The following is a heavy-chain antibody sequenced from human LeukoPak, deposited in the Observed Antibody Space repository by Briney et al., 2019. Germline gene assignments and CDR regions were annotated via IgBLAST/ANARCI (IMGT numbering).Heavy chain of an antibody. CDR3: ARLAPGNYDILTGDPKVVFDY. CDR1: GGSISSFF. CDR2: VHSSGST. D-gene: IGHD3-9*01. Sequence: ETLSLPCTVSGGSISSFFWSWIRQPPGKGLEWIGYVHSSGSTKYNPSLKSRLIISVDMSKNQFSLKLSSVSVADTAVYYCARLAPGNYDILTGDPKVVFDYWGQGALVTVSS. V-gene: IGHV4-59*01. J-gene: IGHJ4*02.